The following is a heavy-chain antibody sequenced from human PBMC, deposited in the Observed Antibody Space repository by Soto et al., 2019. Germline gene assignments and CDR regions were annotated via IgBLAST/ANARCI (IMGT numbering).Heavy chain of an antibody. V-gene: IGHV3-48*02. Sequence: EVQLVESGGGLVQPGGSLRLSCAASGFSFSSYAMNWVRQAPGKGLEWVSYISSSSSLIDYADSVKGRFTVSRDNAKNSLYLQMNSLRDEDTAVYYCASDRSLGATRYFYLDYWGQGRLVTVSS. J-gene: IGHJ4*02. CDR3: ASDRSLGATRYFYLDY. CDR1: GFSFSSYA. D-gene: IGHD1-26*01. CDR2: ISSSSSLI.